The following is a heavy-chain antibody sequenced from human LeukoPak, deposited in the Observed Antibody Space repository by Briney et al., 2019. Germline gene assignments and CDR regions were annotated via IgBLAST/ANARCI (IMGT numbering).Heavy chain of an antibody. Sequence: SETLSLTCAVYGGSFSGYYWSWIRQPPGKGLEWIGEINHSGSTNYNPSLKSRVTISVDTSKNQFSLKLSSVTAADTAVYYCARVGIAAAGDYWGQGTLVTDSS. CDR1: GGSFSGYY. CDR2: INHSGST. J-gene: IGHJ4*02. V-gene: IGHV4-34*01. D-gene: IGHD6-13*01. CDR3: ARVGIAAAGDY.